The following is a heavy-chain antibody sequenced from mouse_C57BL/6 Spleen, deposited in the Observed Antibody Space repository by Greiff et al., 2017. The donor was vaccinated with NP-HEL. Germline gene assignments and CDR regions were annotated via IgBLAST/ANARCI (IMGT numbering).Heavy chain of an antibody. Sequence: EVQLVESGGGLVKPGGSLKLSCAASGFTFSSYAMSWVRQTPEKRLEWVATISDGGSYTYYPDNVKGRFTISSANAKNNLYLQMSHLKAEDTAMYYCARDEDYYGSSYVGYYAMDYWGQGTSVTVSS. CDR3: ARDEDYYGSSYVGYYAMDY. J-gene: IGHJ4*01. CDR1: GFTFSSYA. V-gene: IGHV5-4*01. D-gene: IGHD1-1*01. CDR2: ISDGGSYT.